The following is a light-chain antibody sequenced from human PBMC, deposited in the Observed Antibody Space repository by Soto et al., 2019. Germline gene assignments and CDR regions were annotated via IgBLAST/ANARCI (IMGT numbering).Light chain of an antibody. V-gene: IGKV3-11*01. CDR1: QSVTY. CDR2: DTS. Sequence: EIVLTQSPATLSLSPGDRATLSCRASQSVTYVAWYQQKPGQAPRLLIYDTSNRATDIPARFSGSGSGTAFTLTISSLEPEDFAVYYGQQRTNWPPLTFGGGTKVEIK. J-gene: IGKJ4*01. CDR3: QQRTNWPPLT.